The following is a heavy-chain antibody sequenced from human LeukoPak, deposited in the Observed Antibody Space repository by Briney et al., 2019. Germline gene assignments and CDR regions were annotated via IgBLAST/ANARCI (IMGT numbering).Heavy chain of an antibody. J-gene: IGHJ4*02. Sequence: SETLSLTCSVSGGSISSHCWGWIRRPPGNGLEWLGCIYYSGSTNYNPSLKSRVTISVDTSKNQFSLKLSSVTAADTAVYYCARVRGLGVITPYFDYWGQGTLVTVSS. CDR2: IYYSGST. D-gene: IGHD3-16*02. CDR1: GGSISSHC. CDR3: ARVRGLGVITPYFDY. V-gene: IGHV4-59*08.